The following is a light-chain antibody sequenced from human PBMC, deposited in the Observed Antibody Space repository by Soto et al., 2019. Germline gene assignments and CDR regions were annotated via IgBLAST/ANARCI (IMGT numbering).Light chain of an antibody. J-gene: IGKJ5*01. Sequence: EIVLTQSPAPLSMSPGERATLSCRTSQSVSSYFAWYQQKPGRAPRLLIYDASNRATGIPARFIGSGSGTDFTLTISSLEPEDFAVYYCQQRSNWPFTFGQGTRLEIK. V-gene: IGKV3-11*01. CDR3: QQRSNWPFT. CDR1: QSVSSY. CDR2: DAS.